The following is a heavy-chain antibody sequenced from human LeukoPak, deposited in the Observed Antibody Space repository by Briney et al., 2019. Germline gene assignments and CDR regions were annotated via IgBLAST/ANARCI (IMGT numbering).Heavy chain of an antibody. CDR2: IYYSGST. J-gene: IGHJ5*02. Sequence: SETLSLTCTVSGGSISSYYWSWIRQPPGKGLEWIGYIYYSGSTNYNPSLKSRVTISVDTSKNQFSLKLSSVTAADTAVYYCARGGITTPRDWFDPWGQGTLVTVSS. V-gene: IGHV4-59*01. CDR3: ARGGITTPRDWFDP. D-gene: IGHD1-14*01. CDR1: GGSISSYY.